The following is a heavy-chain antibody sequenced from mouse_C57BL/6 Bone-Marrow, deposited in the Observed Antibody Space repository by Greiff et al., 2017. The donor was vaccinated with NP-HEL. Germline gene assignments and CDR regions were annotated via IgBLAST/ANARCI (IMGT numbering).Heavy chain of an antibody. V-gene: IGHV1-54*01. CDR3: ASSITTVVVDY. CDR2: INPGSGGT. D-gene: IGHD1-1*01. J-gene: IGHJ4*01. Sequence: QVQLQQSGAELVRPGTSVKVSCKASGYAFTNYLIEWVKQRPGQGLEWIGVINPGSGGTNYNEKFKGKATLTADKSSSTAYMQLSSLTSEDSAVYFCASSITTVVVDYWGQGTSVTVSS. CDR1: GYAFTNYL.